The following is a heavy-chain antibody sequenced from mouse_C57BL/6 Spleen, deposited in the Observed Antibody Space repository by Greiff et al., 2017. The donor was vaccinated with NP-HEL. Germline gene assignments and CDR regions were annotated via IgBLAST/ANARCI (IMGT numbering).Heavy chain of an antibody. CDR3: EGLEDDPLGYFDV. CDR2: IYPGDGDT. J-gene: IGHJ1*03. Sequence: VQLQQSGPELVKPGASVKISCKASGYAFSSSWMNWVKQRPGKGLEWIGRIYPGDGDTNYNGKCKGKATLTADKSSSTAYMQLSSLTSEDSAVYYCEGLEDDPLGYFDVWGTGTTVTVSA. D-gene: IGHD3-1*01. CDR1: GYAFSSSW. V-gene: IGHV1-82*01.